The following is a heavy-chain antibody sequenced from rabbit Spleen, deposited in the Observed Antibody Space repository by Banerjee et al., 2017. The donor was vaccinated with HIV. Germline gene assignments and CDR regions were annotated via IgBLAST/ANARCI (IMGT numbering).Heavy chain of an antibody. CDR1: GFSFSSSYW. CDR3: ARGGYGGHIYAMGL. Sequence: QEQLEESGGDLVKPEGSLTLTCTASGFSFSSSYWICWVRQAPGKGLEWIACIDIGRTGRTYYANWAKGRFTISSASSTTVTLQMTSLTAADTATYFCARGGYGGHIYAMGLWGPGTLVTVS. J-gene: IGHJ6*01. D-gene: IGHD4-2*01. CDR2: IDIGRTGRT. V-gene: IGHV1S45*01.